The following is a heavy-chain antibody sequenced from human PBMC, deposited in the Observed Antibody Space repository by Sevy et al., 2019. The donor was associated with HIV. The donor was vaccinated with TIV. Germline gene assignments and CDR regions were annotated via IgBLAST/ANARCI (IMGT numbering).Heavy chain of an antibody. CDR3: ARDSYYYGSGSGSNWFDP. CDR1: GGTFSSYA. Sequence: ASVKVSCKASGGTFSSYAISWVRQAPGQGLEWMGGIIPIFGTANYAQKFQGRVTITAEESTSTAYMERSSLRSEDTAVYYWARDSYYYGSGSGSNWFDPWGQGTLVTVSS. V-gene: IGHV1-69*13. J-gene: IGHJ5*02. CDR2: IIPIFGTA. D-gene: IGHD3-10*01.